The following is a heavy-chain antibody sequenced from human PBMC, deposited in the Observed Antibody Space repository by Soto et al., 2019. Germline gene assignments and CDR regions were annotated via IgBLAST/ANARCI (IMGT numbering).Heavy chain of an antibody. CDR2: INAGNDNT. CDR3: AKDGALAGTTQTWFDP. Sequence: QVQLVQSGAEEKKPGASVKVSCKASGYTFTNYAIHWVRQAPGQRLEWMGWINAGNDNTKYSQKFQGRVTITRDTSASTTYMELSSLRSEDTAVYYCAKDGALAGTTQTWFDPWGQGTLVTVSS. D-gene: IGHD6-19*01. V-gene: IGHV1-3*05. J-gene: IGHJ5*02. CDR1: GYTFTNYA.